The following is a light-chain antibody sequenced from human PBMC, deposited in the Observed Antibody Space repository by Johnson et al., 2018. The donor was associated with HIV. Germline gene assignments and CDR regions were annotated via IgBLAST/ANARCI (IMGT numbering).Light chain of an antibody. CDR1: SSNIGNNF. V-gene: IGLV1-51*01. CDR2: DTD. CDR3: GTWDSSLSAPYV. J-gene: IGLJ1*01. Sequence: QSVLTQPPSVSAAPGQKVTVSCSGSSSNIGNNFVSWYQQVPGTAPKLLIYDTDKRPSGIPDRFSGSKSGTSATLGISGLQTGAEADYYCGTWDSSLSAPYVFGTVTKVTVL.